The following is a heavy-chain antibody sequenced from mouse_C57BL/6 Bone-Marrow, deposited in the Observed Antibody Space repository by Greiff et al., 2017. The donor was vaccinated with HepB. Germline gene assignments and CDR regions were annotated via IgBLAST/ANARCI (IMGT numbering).Heavy chain of an antibody. J-gene: IGHJ2*01. CDR3: ARGGITTVVAPDY. Sequence: EVHLVESEGGLVQPGSSMKLSCTASGFTFSDYYMAWVRQVPEKGLEWVANINYDGSSTYYLDSLKSRFIISRDNAKNILYLQMSSLKSEDTATYYCARGGITTVVAPDYWGQGTTLTVSS. CDR2: INYDGSST. V-gene: IGHV5-16*01. CDR1: GFTFSDYY. D-gene: IGHD1-1*01.